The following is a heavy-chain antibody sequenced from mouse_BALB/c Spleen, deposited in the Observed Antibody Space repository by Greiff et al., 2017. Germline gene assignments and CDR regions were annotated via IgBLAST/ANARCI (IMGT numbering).Heavy chain of an antibody. V-gene: IGHV1-54*01. D-gene: IGHD2-12*01. CDR3: AREDDGWYFDV. CDR1: GYAFTNYL. CDR2: INPGSGGT. Sequence: VKLMESGAELVRPGTSVKVSCKASGYAFTNYLIEWVKQRPGQGLEWIGVINPGSGGTNYNEKFKGKATLTADKSSSTAYMQLSSLTSDDSAVYFCAREDDGWYFDVWGAGTTVTVSS. J-gene: IGHJ1*01.